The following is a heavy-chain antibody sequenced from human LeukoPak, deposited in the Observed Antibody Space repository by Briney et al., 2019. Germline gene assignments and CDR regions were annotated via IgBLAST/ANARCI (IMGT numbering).Heavy chain of an antibody. CDR2: IYHTGST. Sequence: PSETLSLTCTISGGSVSDYYWSWIRQSPGKGLEWIGYIYHTGSTSYSPSLKSRVTISADTSQNQFSLKLSSVTAADTAVYYCARAYSSSWYFNWFDPWGQGTLVTVSS. J-gene: IGHJ5*02. D-gene: IGHD6-13*01. CDR1: GGSVSDYY. V-gene: IGHV4-59*02. CDR3: ARAYSSSWYFNWFDP.